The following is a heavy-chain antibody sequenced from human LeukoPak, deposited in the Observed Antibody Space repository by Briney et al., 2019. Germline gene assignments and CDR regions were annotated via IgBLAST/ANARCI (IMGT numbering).Heavy chain of an antibody. CDR2: INSDGSSI. Sequence: GGSLRLSCAASGFTFSSHWMHWVRQAPGKGLVWVSRINSDGSSISYADSVKGRFTISRDNAKNTLYLQMNSLRAEDTAVYYCARGKVLLWIGGMDVWGQGTTVTVSS. CDR1: GFTFSSHW. D-gene: IGHD3-10*01. V-gene: IGHV3-74*01. CDR3: ARGKVLLWIGGMDV. J-gene: IGHJ6*02.